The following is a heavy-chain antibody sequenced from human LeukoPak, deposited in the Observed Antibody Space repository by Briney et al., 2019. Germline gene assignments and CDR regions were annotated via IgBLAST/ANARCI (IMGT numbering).Heavy chain of an antibody. CDR1: GFTFSSYG. CDR2: ISYDGSNK. Sequence: GGSLRLSCAASGFTFSSYGMHWVRQAPGKGLEWVAVISYDGSNKYYADSVKGRFTISRDNSKNTLYLQMNSLRAEDTAVYYCAKVAVAGKGYYYYYYMDVWGKGTTVTISS. CDR3: AKVAVAGKGYYYYYYMDV. J-gene: IGHJ6*03. V-gene: IGHV3-30*18. D-gene: IGHD6-19*01.